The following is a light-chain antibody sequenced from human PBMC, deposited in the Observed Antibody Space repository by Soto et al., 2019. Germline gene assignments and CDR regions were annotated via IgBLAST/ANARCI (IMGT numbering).Light chain of an antibody. CDR3: SSYAGSNIYV. CDR1: SSDAGGYNY. J-gene: IGLJ1*01. CDR2: EVS. Sequence: QSVLTQPPSASGSPGQSVTISCTGTSSDAGGYNYASWYQQHPGKAPKLMIYEVSKRPSGVPDRFSGSKSGNTASLTVSGLQAEDEADYYCSSYAGSNIYVFGTGTKVTDL. V-gene: IGLV2-8*01.